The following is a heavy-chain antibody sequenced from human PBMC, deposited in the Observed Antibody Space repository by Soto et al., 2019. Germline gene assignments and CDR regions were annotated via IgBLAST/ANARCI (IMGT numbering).Heavy chain of an antibody. J-gene: IGHJ6*02. D-gene: IGHD2-2*01. CDR2: ISGSGGST. CDR1: GFTFSSYA. V-gene: IGHV3-23*01. Sequence: EVQLLESGGGLVQPGGSLRLSCAASGFTFSSYAMSWVRQAPGKGLEWVSAISGSGGSTYYADSVKGRFTISRDNSKNTRHLQMNSRRAEDTAVYYCAKDPALNIVLVPAAIAANFDYYYGMDVWGQGTTVTVSS. CDR3: AKDPALNIVLVPAAIAANFDYYYGMDV.